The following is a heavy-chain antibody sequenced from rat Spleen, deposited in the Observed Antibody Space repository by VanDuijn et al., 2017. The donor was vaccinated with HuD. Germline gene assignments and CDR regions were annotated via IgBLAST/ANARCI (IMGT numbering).Heavy chain of an antibody. V-gene: IGHV5-25*01. CDR1: GFTFSNYY. CDR2: ISTGGGNT. D-gene: IGHD1-11*01. CDR3: ARRHYGYTDYFDY. Sequence: EVQLVESGGGLVQPGRSMKLSCAASGFTFSNYYTAWVRQAPTKGLEWVASISTGGGNTYYRDSVKGRFTISRDDVKSTLSLQMSSLRSEDTATYYCARRHYGYTDYFDYWGQGVMVPVSS. J-gene: IGHJ2*01.